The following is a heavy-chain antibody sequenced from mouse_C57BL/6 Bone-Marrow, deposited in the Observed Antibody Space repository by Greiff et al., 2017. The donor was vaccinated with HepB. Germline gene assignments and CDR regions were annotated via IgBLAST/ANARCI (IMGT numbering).Heavy chain of an antibody. J-gene: IGHJ1*03. Sequence: VQLQQSGAELVKPGASVKISCKASGYAFSSYWMNWVKQRPGKGLEWIGQIYPGDGDTNYNGKFKGKATLTADKSSSTAYMQLSSLTSEDSAVYFCAREAYYYGRDFDVWGTGTTVTVSS. CDR2: IYPGDGDT. V-gene: IGHV1-80*01. CDR3: AREAYYYGRDFDV. CDR1: GYAFSSYW. D-gene: IGHD1-1*01.